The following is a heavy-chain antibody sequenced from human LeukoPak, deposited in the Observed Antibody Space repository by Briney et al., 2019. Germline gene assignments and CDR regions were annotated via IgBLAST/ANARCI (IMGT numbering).Heavy chain of an antibody. CDR3: ARGGVVVKAYYYYGMDV. Sequence: GGSLRLSCAASGFTFSSYGMHWVRQAPGKGLEWVAVIWYDGSNKYYADSVKGRFTISRDNSKNTLYLQMNSLRAEDTAVYYCARGGVVVKAYYYYGMDVWGQGTTVTVSS. D-gene: IGHD3-22*01. CDR2: IWYDGSNK. J-gene: IGHJ6*02. CDR1: GFTFSSYG. V-gene: IGHV3-33*01.